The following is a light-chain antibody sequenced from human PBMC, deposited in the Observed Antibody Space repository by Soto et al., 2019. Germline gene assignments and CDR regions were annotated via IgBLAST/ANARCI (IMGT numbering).Light chain of an antibody. Sequence: DIQMTQSPSTLSASVGDRVTITCRASHSISSWLAWYQQKQGKVPKLLNYEASSLESEVPSRFRGSGSGTEFTLTISSLQPDDFATYYCQQYNRQFTFGQETKLEIK. CDR3: QQYNRQFT. CDR1: HSISSW. J-gene: IGKJ2*01. V-gene: IGKV1-5*03. CDR2: EAS.